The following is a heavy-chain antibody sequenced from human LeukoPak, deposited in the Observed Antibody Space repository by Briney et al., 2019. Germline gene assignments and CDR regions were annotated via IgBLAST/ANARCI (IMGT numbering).Heavy chain of an antibody. D-gene: IGHD6-6*01. CDR3: ARRATYSSSNNFDY. CDR1: GGSISSGGYS. J-gene: IGHJ4*02. Sequence: SETLSLTCAVSGGSISSGGYSWSWIRQPPGKGLEWIGYIYYGGSTYYNPSLKSRVTISVDTSKNQFSLKLSSVTAADTAVYYCARRATYSSSNNFDYWGQGTLVTVSS. CDR2: IYYGGST. V-gene: IGHV4-30-4*07.